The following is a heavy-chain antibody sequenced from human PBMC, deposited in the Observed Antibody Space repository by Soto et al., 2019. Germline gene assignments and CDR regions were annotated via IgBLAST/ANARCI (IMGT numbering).Heavy chain of an antibody. CDR3: ARTVSRFLEWSFYYYYGMDV. CDR2: ISYDGSNK. J-gene: IGHJ6*02. Sequence: GGSLRLSCAASGFTFSSYAMHWVRQAPGKGLEWVVVISYDGSNKYYADSVKGRFTISRDNSKNTLYLQMNSLRAEDTAVYYCARTVSRFLEWSFYYYYGMDVWGQGTTVTVSS. CDR1: GFTFSSYA. D-gene: IGHD3-3*01. V-gene: IGHV3-30-3*01.